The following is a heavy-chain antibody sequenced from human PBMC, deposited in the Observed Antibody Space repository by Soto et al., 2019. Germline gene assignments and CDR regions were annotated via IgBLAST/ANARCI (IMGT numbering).Heavy chain of an antibody. CDR3: ARDPRIAARPGWFDP. J-gene: IGHJ5*02. D-gene: IGHD6-6*01. CDR2: ISSSSSYI. Sequence: GGSLRLSCAASGFTFSSYSMNWVRQAPGKGLEWVSSISSSSSYIYYADSVKGRFTISRDNAKNSLYLQMNSLRAEDTAVYYCARDPRIAARPGWFDPWGQGTLVTVSS. CDR1: GFTFSSYS. V-gene: IGHV3-21*01.